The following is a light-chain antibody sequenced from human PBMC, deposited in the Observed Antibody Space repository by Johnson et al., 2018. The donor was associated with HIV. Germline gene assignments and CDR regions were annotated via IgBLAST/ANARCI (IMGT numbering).Light chain of an antibody. CDR1: RSNIGDNF. CDR2: DNS. V-gene: IGLV1-51*01. Sequence: QSALTQPPSMSAAPGQKVTISCSGNRSNIGDNFVSWYQHLPGTAPKLLVYDNSKRPSGIPDRFSATKSGTSATLGITGLQTGDEADYYCGTWDSSLSGYVFGTGTKVTVL. CDR3: GTWDSSLSGYV. J-gene: IGLJ1*01.